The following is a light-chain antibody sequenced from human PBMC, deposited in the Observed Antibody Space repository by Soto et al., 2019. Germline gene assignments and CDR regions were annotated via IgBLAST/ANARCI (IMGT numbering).Light chain of an antibody. CDR2: AAS. J-gene: IGKJ4*01. CDR1: HDIARW. Sequence: DIQMTQSPSSVSAFVGDRVAITCRASHDIARWLAWYQQQPGKAPRLLIYAASSLQSGVPTRFSGSGSGTDFTLTITNLQPEDSAVYYCQQVKGFPLTSGRGTKVDIK. V-gene: IGKV1-12*01. CDR3: QQVKGFPLT.